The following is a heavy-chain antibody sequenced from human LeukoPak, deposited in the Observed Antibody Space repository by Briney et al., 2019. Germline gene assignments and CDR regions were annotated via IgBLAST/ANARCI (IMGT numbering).Heavy chain of an antibody. CDR1: GFTFSDYY. CDR3: ARVPYDFWSGTYYMDV. V-gene: IGHV3-11*04. Sequence: PGGSLRLSCAASGFTFSDYYMSWIRQAPGKGLEWVSYISSSGSTIYYADSVKGRFTISRDNAKNSLYLQMKSLRAEDTAVYYCARVPYDFWSGTYYMDVWGKGTTVTVSS. J-gene: IGHJ6*03. CDR2: ISSSGSTI. D-gene: IGHD3-3*01.